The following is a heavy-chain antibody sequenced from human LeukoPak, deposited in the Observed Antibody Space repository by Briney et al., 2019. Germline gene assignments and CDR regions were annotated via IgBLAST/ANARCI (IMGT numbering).Heavy chain of an antibody. J-gene: IGHJ4*02. D-gene: IGHD6-19*01. Sequence: PGGSLRLSCAASGFTFSGSAMHWVRQASGKGLEWVGRIRSKANSYATAYAASVKGRFTISRDDSKNTAYLQMNSLKTEDTAVYYCTRPGIAVAGVDFDYWGQGTLVTVSS. CDR3: TRPGIAVAGVDFDY. V-gene: IGHV3-73*01. CDR1: GFTFSGSA. CDR2: IRSKANSYAT.